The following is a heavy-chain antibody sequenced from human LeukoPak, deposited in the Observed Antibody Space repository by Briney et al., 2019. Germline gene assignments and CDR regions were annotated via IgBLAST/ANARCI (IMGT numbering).Heavy chain of an antibody. CDR3: ARLVRNYWFDP. D-gene: IGHD1-14*01. CDR2: IYHSGST. J-gene: IGHJ5*02. Sequence: PSETLSLTCTVSGYSISSGYYWGWIRQPPGKGLEWIGSIYHSGSTYYNPSLKSRVTISVDTSKSQFSLKLSSVTAADTAVYYCARLVRNYWFDPWGQGTLVTVSS. CDR1: GYSISSGYY. V-gene: IGHV4-38-2*02.